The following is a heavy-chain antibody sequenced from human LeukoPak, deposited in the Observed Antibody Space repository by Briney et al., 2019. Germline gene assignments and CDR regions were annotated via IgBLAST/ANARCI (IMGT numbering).Heavy chain of an antibody. CDR3: ARSGIAAAVSDY. Sequence: ASVKVSCKASGYTFTGYYMHWVRQAPGQGLEWMGRINPNSGGTNYAQKFQGRVTMTRDTSNSTAYMELSRLRSDDTAVYYCARSGIAAAVSDYWGQGTLVTVSS. CDR1: GYTFTGYY. V-gene: IGHV1-2*06. J-gene: IGHJ4*02. D-gene: IGHD6-13*01. CDR2: INPNSGGT.